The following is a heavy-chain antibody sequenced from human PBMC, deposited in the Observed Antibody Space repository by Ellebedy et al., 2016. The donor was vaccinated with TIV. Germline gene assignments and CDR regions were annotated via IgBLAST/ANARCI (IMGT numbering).Heavy chain of an antibody. Sequence: ASVKVSXXASGYTFTGYYMHWVRQAPGQGLEWMGWINPNSGGTNYAQKFQGWVTMTRDTSISTAYMELSSLRSEDTAVYYCASFSTPGAFDIWGQGTMVTVSS. CDR2: INPNSGGT. CDR1: GYTFTGYY. D-gene: IGHD2-2*01. V-gene: IGHV1-2*04. CDR3: ASFSTPGAFDI. J-gene: IGHJ3*02.